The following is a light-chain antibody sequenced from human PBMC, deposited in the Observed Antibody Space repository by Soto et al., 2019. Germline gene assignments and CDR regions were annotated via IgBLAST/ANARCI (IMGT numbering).Light chain of an antibody. J-gene: IGKJ1*01. Sequence: EIVLTQSPGTLSLSPGERATFSCRASQSVSSNYLAWYQQKPGQAPRLLIYGAFKRATGIPDRFSGSGSGTDFTLTIGRMETEDFAVYCCQQYGSSPRTFGQGTKV. CDR2: GAF. CDR3: QQYGSSPRT. V-gene: IGKV3-20*01. CDR1: QSVSSNY.